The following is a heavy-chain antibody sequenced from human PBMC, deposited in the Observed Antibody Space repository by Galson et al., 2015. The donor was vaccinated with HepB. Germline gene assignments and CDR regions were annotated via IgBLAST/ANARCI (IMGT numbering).Heavy chain of an antibody. D-gene: IGHD5-12*01. J-gene: IGHJ6*02. V-gene: IGHV1-3*01. CDR2: INAGNDNT. CDR3: ARDRWLRSAGYYYGMDV. Sequence: SVKVSCKASGYTFTTYAIHWVRQAPGQRLEWMGWINAGNDNTKYSQKFQGRVTITRDTSASTAYMELSSLRSEDTAVYYCARDRWLRSAGYYYGMDVWGQGTTVTVSS. CDR1: GYTFTTYA.